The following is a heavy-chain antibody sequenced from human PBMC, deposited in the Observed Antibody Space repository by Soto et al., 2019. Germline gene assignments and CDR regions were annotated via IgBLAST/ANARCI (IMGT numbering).Heavy chain of an antibody. D-gene: IGHD1-20*01. Sequence: GGSLRLSCAASGFTFSTHAMHWVRQAPGKGLECVAIVSFDGSNKYYADSVKGRFTISRDNSKNTLYLQMSGLTPEDTAVYYCARDQTGITTTGGGRIDHWGQGPLVTVSS. CDR1: GFTFSTHA. CDR2: VSFDGSNK. V-gene: IGHV3-30-3*01. CDR3: ARDQTGITTTGGGRIDH. J-gene: IGHJ4*02.